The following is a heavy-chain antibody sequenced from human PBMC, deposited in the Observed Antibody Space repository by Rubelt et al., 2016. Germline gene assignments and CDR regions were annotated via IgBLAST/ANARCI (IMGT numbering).Heavy chain of an antibody. Sequence: EVQLVESGGGLVQPGGSLRLSCAASGFTFSSYAMSWVRQAPGKGLEWVSAISGRAYYADAVKGRLTISRYNSKNTLYLQMNSLKTEDTAVYYCTTDLGPDYYFDYWGQGTLVTVSS. CDR2: ISGRA. CDR3: TTDLGPDYYFDY. V-gene: IGHV3-23*04. CDR1: GFTFSSYA. D-gene: IGHD3-16*01. J-gene: IGHJ4*02.